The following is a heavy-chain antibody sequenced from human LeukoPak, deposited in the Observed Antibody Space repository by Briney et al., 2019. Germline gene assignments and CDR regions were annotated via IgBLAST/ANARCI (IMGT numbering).Heavy chain of an antibody. D-gene: IGHD6-19*01. V-gene: IGHV1-69*05. CDR3: ARDLAVAGSKSD. CDR1: GDTFSSYA. J-gene: IGHJ4*02. Sequence: SVKVSCKASGDTFSSYAISWVRQAPGQGLEWMGGIIPIFGTANYAQKFQGRVTITTDETTSTAYMELSSLRSEGMAVYYCARDLAVAGSKSDWGQGTLVTVSS. CDR2: IIPIFGTA.